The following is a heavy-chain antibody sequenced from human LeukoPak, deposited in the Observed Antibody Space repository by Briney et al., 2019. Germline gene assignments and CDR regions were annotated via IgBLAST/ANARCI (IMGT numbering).Heavy chain of an antibody. CDR2: ISHSGSV. D-gene: IGHD1-1*01. CDR1: GGSISSNNW. J-gene: IGHJ4*02. V-gene: IGHV4-4*02. Sequence: SETLSLTCAVSGGSISSNNWWSWVRQPPGKGLEWIGEISHSGSVNYNPSLESRVTISVDKSKNHFSLKLSSVTAADTAVYYCARQVQGVIRPDYWGQGTLVTVSS. CDR3: ARQVQGVIRPDY.